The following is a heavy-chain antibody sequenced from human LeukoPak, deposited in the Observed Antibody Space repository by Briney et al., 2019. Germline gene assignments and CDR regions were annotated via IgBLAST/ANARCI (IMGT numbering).Heavy chain of an antibody. CDR3: ASSHGGWSLDY. J-gene: IGHJ4*02. CDR2: IIPILGIA. V-gene: IGHV1-69*04. Sequence: VASVKVSCKASGGTFSSYAISWVRQAPGQGLEWMGRIIPILGIANYAQKFQGRVTITADKSTSTAYMELSSLRSEDTAVYYCASSHGGWSLDYWGQGTLVTVSS. CDR1: GGTFSSYA. D-gene: IGHD2-15*01.